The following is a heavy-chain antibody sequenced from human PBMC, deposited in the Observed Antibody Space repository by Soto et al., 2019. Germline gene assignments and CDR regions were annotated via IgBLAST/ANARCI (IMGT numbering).Heavy chain of an antibody. J-gene: IGHJ4*02. CDR2: ISYDGNNK. CDR3: ARFRSERPFDY. V-gene: IGHV3-30-3*01. CDR1: GLTFSRYT. Sequence: GGSLRLSCAASGLTFSRYTMHWVRQAPGKGLEWVAVISYDGNNKYYADSVKGRFTISRDNSKNTLSLQMNSLRPEDTAVYYFARFRSERPFDYWGQGTLVTVSS.